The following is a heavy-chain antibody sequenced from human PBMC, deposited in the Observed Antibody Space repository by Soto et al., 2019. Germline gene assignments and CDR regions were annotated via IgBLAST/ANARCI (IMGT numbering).Heavy chain of an antibody. V-gene: IGHV4-59*01. Sequence: SETLSLTCTVSGGSISSYYWNWIRQPPGKGLEWIGYIYYSGSTNYNPSLKSRLTISVDTSKNQFSLKLSSVTAADTAVYYCARALDSGGYLFYFDYWGQGTLVTSPQ. D-gene: IGHD3-22*01. CDR2: IYYSGST. CDR3: ARALDSGGYLFYFDY. CDR1: GGSISSYY. J-gene: IGHJ4*02.